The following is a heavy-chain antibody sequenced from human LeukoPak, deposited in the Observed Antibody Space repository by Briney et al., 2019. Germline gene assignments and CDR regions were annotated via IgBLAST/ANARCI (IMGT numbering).Heavy chain of an antibody. Sequence: PGGSLRLSCAASGFTFSSYAIHWVRQAPGKGLEWVALISYDGSSKYYADSVKGRFTISRDNSKNTLYLQMNSLRAEDTAVYYCAGRIDYWGQGTLVTVSS. V-gene: IGHV3-30*04. CDR1: GFTFSSYA. CDR3: AGRIDY. CDR2: ISYDGSSK. J-gene: IGHJ4*02.